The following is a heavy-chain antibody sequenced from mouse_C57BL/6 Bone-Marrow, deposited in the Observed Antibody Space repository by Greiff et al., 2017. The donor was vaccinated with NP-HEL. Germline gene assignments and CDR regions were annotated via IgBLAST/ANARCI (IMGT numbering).Heavy chain of an antibody. CDR1: GFNIKDYY. J-gene: IGHJ4*01. CDR2: IDPEDGDT. D-gene: IGHD1-1*01. V-gene: IGHV14-1*01. CDR3: TTDYYGSSYYYYAMDY. Sequence: EVQVVESGAELVRPGASVKLSCTASGFNIKDYYMHWVKQRPEQGLEWIGRIDPEDGDTEYAPKFQGKATMTADTSSNTAYLQLSSLTSEDTAVYYCTTDYYGSSYYYYAMDYWGQGTSVTVSS.